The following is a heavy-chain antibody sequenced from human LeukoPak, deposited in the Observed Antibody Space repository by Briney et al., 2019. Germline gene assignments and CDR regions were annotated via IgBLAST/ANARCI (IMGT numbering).Heavy chain of an antibody. CDR2: ISYDGNNK. Sequence: GGSLRLSCAASGFTFSRYDMYWVRQAPGKGLEWLSFISYDGNNKYYADSVKGRFTISRDDSKNAVDLQMDSLRAEDTAVYYCAKDQGYYDGSGIDFWGQGTLVTVSS. J-gene: IGHJ4*02. D-gene: IGHD3-22*01. CDR3: AKDQGYYDGSGIDF. CDR1: GFTFSRYD. V-gene: IGHV3-30*18.